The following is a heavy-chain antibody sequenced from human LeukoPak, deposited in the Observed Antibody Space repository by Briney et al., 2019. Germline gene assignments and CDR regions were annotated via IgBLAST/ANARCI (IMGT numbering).Heavy chain of an antibody. D-gene: IGHD6-19*01. CDR1: EFTFSNYA. J-gene: IGHJ4*02. Sequence: GGSLRLSCAASEFTFSNYAMSWVRQAPGKGLEWVSAISGSGGSTYYADSVKGRFTISRDNSKNTVYLQMNSLRAEDTAVYYCARTPGIAVAGTGYFDYWGQGTLVTVSS. CDR3: ARTPGIAVAGTGYFDY. V-gene: IGHV3-23*01. CDR2: ISGSGGST.